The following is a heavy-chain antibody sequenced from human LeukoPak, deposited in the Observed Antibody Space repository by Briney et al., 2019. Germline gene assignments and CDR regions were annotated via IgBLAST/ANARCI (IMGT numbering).Heavy chain of an antibody. CDR1: GFTFSGFS. Sequence: GGSLRLSCTASGFTFSGFSMHWVRQAPGEGLEWLSYISTSSRSTYYADSVKGRFTISRDNAKNTLFLDMHSLRPGDSAVYYCARSAVRGVACDYWGQGTLLTVSS. CDR3: ARSAVRGVACDY. V-gene: IGHV3-48*01. CDR2: ISTSSRST. D-gene: IGHD3-10*01. J-gene: IGHJ4*02.